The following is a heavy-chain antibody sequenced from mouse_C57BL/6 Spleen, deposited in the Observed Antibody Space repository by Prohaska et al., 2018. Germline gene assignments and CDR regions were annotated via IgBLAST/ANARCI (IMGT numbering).Heavy chain of an antibody. Sequence: HGKSLEWIGDINPNNGGTIYNQKFKGKPTLTVDKSSSTAYMELRRLTSEDTAVYYCATGFYGSSYTSAWFAYWGQGTLVTVSA. D-gene: IGHD1-1*01. J-gene: IGHJ3*01. CDR2: INPNNGGT. V-gene: IGHV1-18*01. CDR3: ATGFYGSSYTSAWFAY.